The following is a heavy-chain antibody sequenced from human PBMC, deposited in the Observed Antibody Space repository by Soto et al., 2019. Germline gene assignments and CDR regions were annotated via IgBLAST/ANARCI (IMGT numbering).Heavy chain of an antibody. V-gene: IGHV1-69*02. CDR1: GGTFSSYT. CDR3: ARTTVSAAQNDY. D-gene: IGHD4-4*01. Sequence: QVQLVQSGAEVKKPGSSVKVSCKASGGTFSSYTISWVRQAPGQGLEWMGRIIPILGIANYAQKFQGRVTITADKSTSTAYMELSSLRSEDTAVYYCARTTVSAAQNDYWGQGTLVPVSS. J-gene: IGHJ4*02. CDR2: IIPILGIA.